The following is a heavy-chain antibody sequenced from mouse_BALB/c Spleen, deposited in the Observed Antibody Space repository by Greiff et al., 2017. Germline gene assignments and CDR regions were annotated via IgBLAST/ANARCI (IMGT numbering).Heavy chain of an antibody. Sequence: EVQVVESGGGLVKPGGSLKLSCAASGFTFSSYAMSWVRQSPEKRLEWVAEISSGGSYTYYPDTVTGRFTISRDNAKNTLYLEMSSLRSEDTAMFYCDRFAYWGQGTPVTVSA. CDR1: GFTFSSYA. V-gene: IGHV5-9-4*01. CDR3: DRFAY. J-gene: IGHJ3*01. CDR2: ISSGGSYT.